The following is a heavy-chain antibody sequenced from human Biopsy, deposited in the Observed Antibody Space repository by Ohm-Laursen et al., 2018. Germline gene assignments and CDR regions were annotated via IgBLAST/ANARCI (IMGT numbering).Heavy chain of an antibody. CDR1: GFTFSEYY. V-gene: IGHV3-11*01. D-gene: IGHD2-21*01. CDR3: AREATIAPVLYDMDI. J-gene: IGHJ6*02. CDR2: ISSGGDTV. Sequence: SLRLSCSASGFTFSEYYMNWIRQTPERGLEWVAYISSGGDTVSYADSVKGRFTISRDDANKSLFLQMNSLRAEGTAVYYCAREATIAPVLYDMDIWGQGTTVIVSS.